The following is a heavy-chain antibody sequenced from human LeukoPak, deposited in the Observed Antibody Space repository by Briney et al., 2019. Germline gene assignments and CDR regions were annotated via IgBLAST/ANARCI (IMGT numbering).Heavy chain of an antibody. J-gene: IGHJ5*02. Sequence: GESLKISCKGSGYSFTSYWIGWVRQMPGKGLEWMGIIYPGDSATRYSPSFQGQVTISADKSISTAYLQWSSLKASDTAMYYCARQGLGYCSSTSCYTPKHNWFDPWGQGTLVTVSS. D-gene: IGHD2-2*02. CDR2: IYPGDSAT. CDR3: ARQGLGYCSSTSCYTPKHNWFDP. V-gene: IGHV5-51*01. CDR1: GYSFTSYW.